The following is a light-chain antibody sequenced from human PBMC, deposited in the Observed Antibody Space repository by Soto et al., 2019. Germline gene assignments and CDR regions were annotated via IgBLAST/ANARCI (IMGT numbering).Light chain of an antibody. Sequence: QPVLTQSPSASASLGASVKLTCTLNSGHSSYAIAWHQQQPEKGPRYLMKLNSDGSHSKGDGIPDRFSGSSSGAERYLTISSLKSEDEADYYCQTWDTGIRVVFGGGTKLTVL. V-gene: IGLV4-69*01. CDR1: SGHSSYA. CDR2: LNSDGSH. CDR3: QTWDTGIRVV. J-gene: IGLJ2*01.